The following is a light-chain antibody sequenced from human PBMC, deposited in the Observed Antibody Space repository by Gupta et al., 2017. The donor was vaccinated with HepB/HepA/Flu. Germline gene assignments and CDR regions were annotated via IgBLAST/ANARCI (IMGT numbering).Light chain of an antibody. CDR2: AAS. V-gene: IGKV1-39*01. Sequence: DIQMTQSPSSLSASVGDRVTITCRASQSISSYLNWYQQKPGKAPKLLIYAASSWQSGVTSRFSGSGSGTDFTLTISSRQPEDFATYYCQQSYSTPPITFGPGTKVDIK. J-gene: IGKJ3*01. CDR3: QQSYSTPPIT. CDR1: QSISSY.